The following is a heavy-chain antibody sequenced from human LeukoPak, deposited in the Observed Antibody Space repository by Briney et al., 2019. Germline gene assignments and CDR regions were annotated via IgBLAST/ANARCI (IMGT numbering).Heavy chain of an antibody. V-gene: IGHV4-4*02. CDR3: ATLSLPSYFDY. J-gene: IGHJ4*02. Sequence: NPSETLSLTCAVSGGSISSSNWWNWVRPPPGKGLEWIGEIYHSGSTNYNPSLKTRLTISVDKSKNQFSLKLSSVTAADTAIYYCATLSLPSYFDYWGQGALVTVSS. CDR1: GGSISSSNW. CDR2: IYHSGST.